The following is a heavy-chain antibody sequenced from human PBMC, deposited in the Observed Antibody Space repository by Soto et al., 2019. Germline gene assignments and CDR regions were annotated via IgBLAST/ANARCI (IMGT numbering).Heavy chain of an antibody. Sequence: SETLFLTCAVSGGSFRGFYWTWIRQSPGKGLEWLGDINHVGITNYNPSLKSRVSIPVDTSKNQFSLKLSSVTAADTAVYYCARAGNRKSNYWGQGTLVTVSS. V-gene: IGHV4-34*01. J-gene: IGHJ4*02. CDR3: ARAGNRKSNY. CDR2: INHVGIT. CDR1: GGSFRGFY.